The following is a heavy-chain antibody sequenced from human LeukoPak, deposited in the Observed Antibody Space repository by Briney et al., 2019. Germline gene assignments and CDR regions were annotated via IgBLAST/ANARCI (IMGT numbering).Heavy chain of an antibody. D-gene: IGHD4-11*01. CDR3: AKILPDTVTADY. CDR1: GFTFSSCS. J-gene: IGHJ4*02. Sequence: GGSLRLSCAVSGFTFSSCSMNWVRQAPGKGLEWVAVISYDGSNKYYADSVKGRFTISRDNSKNTLYLQMNSLRAEDTAVYYCAKILPDTVTADYWGQGTLVTVSS. CDR2: ISYDGSNK. V-gene: IGHV3-30*18.